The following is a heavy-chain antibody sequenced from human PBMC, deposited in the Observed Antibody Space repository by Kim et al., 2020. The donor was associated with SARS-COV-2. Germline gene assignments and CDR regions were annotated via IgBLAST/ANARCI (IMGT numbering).Heavy chain of an antibody. J-gene: IGHJ1*01. CDR1: GFTFSAYA. CDR2: ISGSDGTT. V-gene: IGHV3-23*01. CDR3: AKHFGSSGSEFHH. D-gene: IGHD3-22*01. Sequence: GGSLRLSYAASGFTFSAYAMGWVRQAPGKGLEWVSGISGSDGTTYYADSVKGRFIISRDNSKNTLHLQMNSLRAEDTAIYYCAKHFGSSGSEFHHWGQGTLVTVSS.